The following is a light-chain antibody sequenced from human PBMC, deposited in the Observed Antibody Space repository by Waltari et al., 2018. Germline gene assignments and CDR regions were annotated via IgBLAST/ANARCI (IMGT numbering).Light chain of an antibody. J-gene: IGKJ4*01. CDR3: QQASRFPRT. V-gene: IGKV1D-12*01. CDR1: QGLDNW. Sequence: DIQMTQSPSSVSASVGDRVTITCRASQGLDNWVSWYQQKPGEAPRLLIYYISNLETGVPSRFSGSGSGTDFTLTINSLQPEDYATYYCQQASRFPRTSGGGTKVDVK. CDR2: YIS.